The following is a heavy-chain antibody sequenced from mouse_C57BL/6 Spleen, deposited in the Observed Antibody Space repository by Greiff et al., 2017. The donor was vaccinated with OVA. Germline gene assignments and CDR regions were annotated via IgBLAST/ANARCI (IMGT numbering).Heavy chain of an antibody. CDR2: IRLKSDNYAT. J-gene: IGHJ3*01. D-gene: IGHD1-1*02. CDR1: GFTFSNYW. CDR3: TGDGWAWFAY. Sequence: EVMLVESGGGLVQPGGSMKLSCVASGFTFSNYWMNWVRQSPEKGLEWVAQIRLKSDNYATHYAESVKGRFTISRDDSKSSVYLQMNNLRAEDTGIYYCTGDGWAWFAYWGQGTLVTVSA. V-gene: IGHV6-3*01.